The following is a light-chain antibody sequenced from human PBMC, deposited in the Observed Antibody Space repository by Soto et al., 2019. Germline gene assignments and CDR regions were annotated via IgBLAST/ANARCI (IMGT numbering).Light chain of an antibody. CDR1: QSVTTN. CDR2: GAS. V-gene: IGKV3D-15*01. Sequence: EIVMTQSPATLSVSPGERVTLSCRASQSVTTNLAWYQQKPGQAPRLLMYGASTRATGIPDRFSGSGSGTDFTLTISGLEPDDFAVYYCLKYYNSPAFGQGTKVDIK. J-gene: IGKJ1*01. CDR3: LKYYNSPA.